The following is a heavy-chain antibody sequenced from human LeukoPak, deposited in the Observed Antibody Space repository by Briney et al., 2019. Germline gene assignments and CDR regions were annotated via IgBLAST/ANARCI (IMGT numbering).Heavy chain of an antibody. CDR2: IIPILGIA. J-gene: IGHJ4*02. Sequence: ASVKVSCKASGGTFNSYAISWVRQAPGQGLEWMGRIIPILGIANYAQKFQDRVTITADKSTSTAYMELSSLRSEDTAVYYCALRYCGGDCYSRNYFDYWGQGTLVTVSS. D-gene: IGHD2-21*02. CDR3: ALRYCGGDCYSRNYFDY. V-gene: IGHV1-69*04. CDR1: GGTFNSYA.